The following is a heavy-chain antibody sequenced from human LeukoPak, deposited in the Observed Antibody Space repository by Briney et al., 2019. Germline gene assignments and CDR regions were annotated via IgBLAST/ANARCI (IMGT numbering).Heavy chain of an antibody. Sequence: PGGSLRLSRAASEFIVSSYYMSWVRQAPGKGLEWVSVMLTAGTTYYADSVKGRFTISRDDSKNMVYLQMNSLRAEDTAVYFCAREGYSSGWFRLWGQGTLVTVSS. J-gene: IGHJ1*01. CDR2: MLTAGTT. CDR3: AREGYSSGWFRL. D-gene: IGHD6-19*01. V-gene: IGHV3-53*01. CDR1: EFIVSSYY.